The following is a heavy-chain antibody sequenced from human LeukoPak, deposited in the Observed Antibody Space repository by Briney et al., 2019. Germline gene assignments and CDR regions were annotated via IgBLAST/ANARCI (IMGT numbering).Heavy chain of an antibody. J-gene: IGHJ4*02. CDR2: ISGSGNNT. Sequence: GGSLRLSCAASGFTFSSYAMSWVRQAPGKGLEWVSGISGSGNNTYYADSVKGRFTISRDNSKNTLYVQVNSLGTEDTAAYCCAKGSYYDSSGSFYFDYWGQGTLVTVSS. V-gene: IGHV3-23*01. CDR3: AKGSYYDSSGSFYFDY. CDR1: GFTFSSYA. D-gene: IGHD3-22*01.